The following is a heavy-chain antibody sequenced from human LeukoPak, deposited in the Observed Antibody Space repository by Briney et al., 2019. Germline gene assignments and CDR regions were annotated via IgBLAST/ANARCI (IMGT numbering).Heavy chain of an antibody. CDR3: AKAEYYDFWSGYYNYMDV. Sequence: GGSLRLSCEASGFTFSSYAMSWVRQAPGKGLEWFSAISGSGGSTYYADSVKGRFTISRDNSKNTLYLQMNSLRAEDTAVYYCAKAEYYDFWSGYYNYMDVWGTGTTVTVSS. J-gene: IGHJ6*03. CDR2: ISGSGGST. V-gene: IGHV3-23*01. D-gene: IGHD3-3*01. CDR1: GFTFSSYA.